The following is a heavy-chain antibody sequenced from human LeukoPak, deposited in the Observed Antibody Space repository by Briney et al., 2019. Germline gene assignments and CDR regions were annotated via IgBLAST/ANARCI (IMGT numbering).Heavy chain of an antibody. V-gene: IGHV1-2*02. J-gene: IGHJ6*03. CDR1: GYTFTGYY. CDR2: INPNSGGT. Sequence: ASVKVSCKASGYTFTGYYMHWVRQAPGQGLEWMGWINPNSGGTNYAQKFQGRVTMTRDTSISTAYMELSRLRSDDTAVYYCARDRSSSWYYYYMDVWGKGTTVTVSS. D-gene: IGHD6-13*01. CDR3: ARDRSSSWYYYYMDV.